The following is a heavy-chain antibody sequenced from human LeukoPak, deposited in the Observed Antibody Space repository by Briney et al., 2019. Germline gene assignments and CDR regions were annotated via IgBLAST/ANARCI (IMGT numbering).Heavy chain of an antibody. V-gene: IGHV4-30-4*01. CDR3: ARTHDYGEQLDY. J-gene: IGHJ4*02. D-gene: IGHD4-17*01. CDR1: GGSISSGDYY. Sequence: PSETLSLTCTVSGGSISSGDYYWSWIRQPPGKGLEWIGYIYYSGSTYYNPSLKSRVTLSVDTSKNQFSLKLSSVTAADTAVYYCARTHDYGEQLDYWGQGTLVTVSS. CDR2: IYYSGST.